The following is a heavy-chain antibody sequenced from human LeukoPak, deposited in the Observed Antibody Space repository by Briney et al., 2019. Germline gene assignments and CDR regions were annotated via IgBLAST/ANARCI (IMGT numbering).Heavy chain of an antibody. Sequence: SETLSLTCTVSGGSISSYYWSWIRQPPGKGLEWIGYIYYSGSTNYNPSLKSRVTISVDTSKNQFSLKLSSVTAADTAVYYCARRGDDAFDIWGQGTLVTVSS. D-gene: IGHD3-10*01. CDR3: ARRGDDAFDI. CDR2: IYYSGST. V-gene: IGHV4-59*01. CDR1: GGSISSYY. J-gene: IGHJ3*02.